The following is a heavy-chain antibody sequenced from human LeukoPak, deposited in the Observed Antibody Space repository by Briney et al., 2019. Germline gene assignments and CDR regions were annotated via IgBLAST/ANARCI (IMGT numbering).Heavy chain of an antibody. J-gene: IGHJ4*02. CDR1: GFTFSSYG. CDR3: ARDLEGYCSSTSCYNPLFDY. Sequence: GGSLRLSCAASGFTFSSYGMHWVRQAPGKGLEWVAVISYDGSNKYYADSVKGRFTISRDNSKNTLYLQMNSLRAEDTAVYYCARDLEGYCSSTSCYNPLFDYWGQGTLVTVSS. CDR2: ISYDGSNK. D-gene: IGHD2-2*02. V-gene: IGHV3-30*03.